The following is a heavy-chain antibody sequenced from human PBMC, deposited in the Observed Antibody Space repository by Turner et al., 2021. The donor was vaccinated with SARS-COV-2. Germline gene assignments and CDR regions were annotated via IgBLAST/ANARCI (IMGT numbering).Heavy chain of an antibody. CDR1: GFSFNPYG. V-gene: IGHV3-30*18. J-gene: IGHJ4*02. Sequence: QVQLVESGGGLVQPGMSLSLSCAASGFSFNPYGMHWVRQAPGKGLEWVALIAFDGSNKVYADSVKGRFTISRDNSKNTLYLQMNSLRAEDTAVYYCAKRGSCSNNKCYLDYWGQGILVTVSS. CDR3: AKRGSCSNNKCYLDY. CDR2: IAFDGSNK. D-gene: IGHD2-2*01.